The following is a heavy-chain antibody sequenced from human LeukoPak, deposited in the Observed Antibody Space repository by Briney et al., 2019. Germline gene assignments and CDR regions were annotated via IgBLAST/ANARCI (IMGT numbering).Heavy chain of an antibody. V-gene: IGHV1-18*01. Sequence: ASVKVSCKASGYTFTNYGISWVRQAPGQGLEWMGWISAYNGNTNYAQKLQGRVTMTTDTSTSTAYMELRSLASDDTAVYYCARETRRLYYEDYYGMDVWGQGTTVTVSS. CDR3: ARETRRLYYEDYYGMDV. J-gene: IGHJ6*02. CDR2: ISAYNGNT. D-gene: IGHD3-16*01. CDR1: GYTFTNYG.